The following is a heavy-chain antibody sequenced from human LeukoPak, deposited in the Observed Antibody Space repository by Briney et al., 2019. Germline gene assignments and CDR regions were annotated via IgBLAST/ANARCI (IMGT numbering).Heavy chain of an antibody. CDR2: INPNSGGT. CDR1: GYTFTGYY. D-gene: IGHD2-21*01. J-gene: IGHJ5*02. Sequence: ASVKVSCKASGYTFTGYYMHWVRQAPGQGLEWMGWINPNSGGTNYAQKFQGRVTMTWDTSISTAYMELSRLTSDDTAVDYCARAGGENNWFDPWGQGTLVTVSS. CDR3: ARAGGENNWFDP. V-gene: IGHV1-2*02.